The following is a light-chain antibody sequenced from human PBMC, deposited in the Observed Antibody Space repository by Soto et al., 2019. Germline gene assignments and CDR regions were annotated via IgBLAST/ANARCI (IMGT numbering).Light chain of an antibody. J-gene: IGLJ1*01. CDR2: KNS. Sequence: SYELTQPPSVSVSPGQTARVTCSRDTLPRQYPYWYQQKPGQAPVLIINKNSERPSGIPERFSGSTSGTTVTLTISGVQAEDEADYYCQSADSSGAXVFGTGTKV. V-gene: IGLV3-25*02. CDR1: TLPRQY. CDR3: QSADSSGAXV.